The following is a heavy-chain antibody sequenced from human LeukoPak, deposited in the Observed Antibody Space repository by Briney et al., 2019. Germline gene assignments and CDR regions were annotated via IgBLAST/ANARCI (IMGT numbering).Heavy chain of an antibody. CDR2: INPSGGST. CDR1: GYTFTSYY. Sequence: ASVKVSCKASGYTFTSYYMHWVRQAPGQGLEWMGIINPSGGSTSYAQKFQGRVTMTTDTSTSTAYMELRSLRSDDTAVYYCARAVEEVFDYWGQGTLVTVSS. J-gene: IGHJ4*02. D-gene: IGHD4-23*01. V-gene: IGHV1-46*01. CDR3: ARAVEEVFDY.